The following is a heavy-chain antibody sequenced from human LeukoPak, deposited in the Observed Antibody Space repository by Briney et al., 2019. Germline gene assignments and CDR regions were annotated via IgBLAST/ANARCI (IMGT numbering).Heavy chain of an antibody. CDR1: GYTFTNYG. Sequence: GASVKVSCKASGYTFTNYGISWVRLAPGQGLEWMAWISAYNGNTNYGKKLQGRVTMTTDTSTSTAYMELRSLRSDDTAVYYCARDRYDFWSGQGNYYMDVWGKGTTVTVSS. J-gene: IGHJ6*03. CDR2: ISAYNGNT. CDR3: ARDRYDFWSGQGNYYMDV. D-gene: IGHD3-3*01. V-gene: IGHV1-18*01.